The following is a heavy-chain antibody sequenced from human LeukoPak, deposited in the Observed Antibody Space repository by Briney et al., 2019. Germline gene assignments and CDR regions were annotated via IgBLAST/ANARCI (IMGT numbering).Heavy chain of an antibody. CDR3: ARGSSGWYYFDY. V-gene: IGHV6-1*01. CDR2: TYYRSKWNN. J-gene: IGHJ4*02. Sequence: SQTLSLTCAISGDSVSSNSAAWNWIRQSPLRGLEWLGRTYYRSKWNNDYAGSVKSRITINPDTSKNQFSQQLNSVTPEDTAVYSCARGSSGWYYFDYWGQGTLVTVSS. CDR1: GDSVSSNSAA. D-gene: IGHD6-19*01.